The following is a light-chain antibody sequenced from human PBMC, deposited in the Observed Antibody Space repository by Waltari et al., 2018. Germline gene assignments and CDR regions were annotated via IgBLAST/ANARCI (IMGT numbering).Light chain of an antibody. V-gene: IGKV2-30*02. CDR2: KVS. J-gene: IGKJ1*01. CDR3: MQGTHWPPWT. CDR1: SPVQSDGETY. Sequence: SPVQSDGETYLIWFHQRPGQSPRRLIYKVSNRDSGVPERFSGSGSGTDFTLKISRVEADDVGIYYCMQGTHWPPWTFGQGTKVEIK.